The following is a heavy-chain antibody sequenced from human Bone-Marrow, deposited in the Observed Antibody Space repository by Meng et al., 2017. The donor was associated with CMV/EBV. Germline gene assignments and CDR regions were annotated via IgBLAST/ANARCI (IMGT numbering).Heavy chain of an antibody. CDR2: IINNGGNT. Sequence: GGSLRLSCAASGFTFSNYAMTWVRQAPGKGLEWVSLIINNGGNTYYADSVKGRFTISSDNSKNTLYLQMNSLRAEDTAVYYCAKSDRTSYYFYYLDVWARGTTATFSS. V-gene: IGHV3-23*01. CDR3: AKSDRTSYYFYYLDV. CDR1: GFTFSNYA. J-gene: IGHJ6*02. D-gene: IGHD1-1*01.